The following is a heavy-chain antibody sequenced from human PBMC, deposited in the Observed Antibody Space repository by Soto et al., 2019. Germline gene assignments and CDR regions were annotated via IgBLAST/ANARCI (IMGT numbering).Heavy chain of an antibody. Sequence: KSGGSLRLSCAASGFTFSDYYMSWIRQAPGKGLEWVSYISSSSSYTNYADSVKGRFTISRDNAKNSLYLQMNSLRAEDTAVYYCARVDADIVVVPAGKTGNNWFDPWGQGTLVTVSS. D-gene: IGHD2-2*01. J-gene: IGHJ5*02. CDR3: ARVDADIVVVPAGKTGNNWFDP. CDR2: ISSSSSYT. CDR1: GFTFSDYY. V-gene: IGHV3-11*06.